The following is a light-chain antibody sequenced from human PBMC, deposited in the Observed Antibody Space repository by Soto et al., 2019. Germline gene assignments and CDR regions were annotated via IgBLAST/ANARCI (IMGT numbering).Light chain of an antibody. Sequence: DIQMTKYPSTLSASVGDRVTITCRASQSIGSWLAWYQQKPGRAPKLLIYDVSSLESGVPSRFSGSGSGTEFTLTISSLQPDDFATYYCQQYNSYSWTFGQGTKVDIK. CDR1: QSIGSW. CDR2: DVS. V-gene: IGKV1-5*01. CDR3: QQYNSYSWT. J-gene: IGKJ1*01.